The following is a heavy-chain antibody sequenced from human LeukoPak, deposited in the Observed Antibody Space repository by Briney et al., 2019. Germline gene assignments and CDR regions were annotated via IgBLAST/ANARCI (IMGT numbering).Heavy chain of an antibody. J-gene: IGHJ4*02. CDR2: IYYSGST. CDR1: GGSISSHY. CDR3: ARVYCSSTSCYSDY. Sequence: SETLSLTCTASGGSISSHYWSWIRQPPGKGLEWIGYIYYSGSTNYNPSLKSRVTISVDTSKNQFSLKLSSVTAADTAVYYCARVYCSSTSCYSDYWGQGTLVTVSS. V-gene: IGHV4-59*11. D-gene: IGHD2-2*02.